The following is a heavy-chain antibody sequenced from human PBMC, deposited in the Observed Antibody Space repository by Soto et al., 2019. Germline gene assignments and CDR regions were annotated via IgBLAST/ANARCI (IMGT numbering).Heavy chain of an antibody. CDR3: ARLNSGLYQSFDS. CDR1: GGSIRSGGYF. J-gene: IGHJ4*02. D-gene: IGHD2-8*01. CDR2: IYSTGSP. V-gene: IGHV4-31*03. Sequence: QVQLEASGPGLVKPSQTVSLTCSVSGGSIRSGGYFWTWIRQHPGKGLEYIGHIYSTGSPYYIPSLRRRLTMSLVTSKNQFSLNLTSVTAAEPALYFCARLNSGLYQSFDSWGQGALVTVSS.